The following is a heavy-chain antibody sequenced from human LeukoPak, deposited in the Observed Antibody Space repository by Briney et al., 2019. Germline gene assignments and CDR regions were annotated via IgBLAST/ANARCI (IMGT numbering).Heavy chain of an antibody. D-gene: IGHD1-1*01. V-gene: IGHV3-23*01. Sequence: PGGSLRLFCAVSGFTFSNFIMSWVRQAQGRGLEWVSAIAGRGIGSDYAGSMRGGFTISRDNSKNALYLQMNILGAEDAALYYCAKANSDAYNRYFELWGRGTLVTVSS. CDR3: AKANSDAYNRYFEL. J-gene: IGHJ2*01. CDR2: IAGRGIGS. CDR1: GFTFSNFI.